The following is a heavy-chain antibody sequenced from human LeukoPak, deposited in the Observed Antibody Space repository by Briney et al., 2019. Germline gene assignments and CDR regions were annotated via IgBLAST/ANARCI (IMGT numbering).Heavy chain of an antibody. D-gene: IGHD3-9*01. J-gene: IGHJ3*02. V-gene: IGHV3-66*01. CDR1: GFTGSSNY. Sequence: PGGSLRLSCAASGFTGSSNYMSWVRQAPGKGLEWGSVIYSGGSTYYADSVKGRFTISRDNSKNTLYLQMNSLRAEDTAVYYCARARYYDILTGYVSAAFDIWGQGTMVTVSS. CDR3: ARARYYDILTGYVSAAFDI. CDR2: IYSGGST.